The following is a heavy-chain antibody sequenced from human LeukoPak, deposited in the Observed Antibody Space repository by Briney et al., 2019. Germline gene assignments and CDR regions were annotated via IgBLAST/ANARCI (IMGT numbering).Heavy chain of an antibody. V-gene: IGHV1-18*01. Sequence: VKVSCKACGYTFTSYGISWVGQAPGQGLDWMGWISASNGNTTYAQKLQGRVTMTTATSTSTAYMELRRLRSDDTAVYYCARVGGKVTAIPLDYWGQGTLVTVSS. J-gene: IGHJ4*02. D-gene: IGHD2-21*02. CDR3: ARVGGKVTAIPLDY. CDR2: ISASNGNT. CDR1: GYTFTSYG.